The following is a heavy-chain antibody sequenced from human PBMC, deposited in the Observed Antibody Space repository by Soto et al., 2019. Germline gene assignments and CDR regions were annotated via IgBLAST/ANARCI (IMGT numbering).Heavy chain of an antibody. Sequence: GASVKVSCKASGYTFTSYGISWVRQAPGQGLEWMGWISAYNGNTNYAQKLQGRVTMTTDTSTSTAYMELRSLRSDDTAVYYCARDHALRFLDSAIGYWGQGTLVTVSS. CDR1: GYTFTSYG. D-gene: IGHD3-3*01. J-gene: IGHJ4*02. CDR3: ARDHALRFLDSAIGY. CDR2: ISAYNGNT. V-gene: IGHV1-18*01.